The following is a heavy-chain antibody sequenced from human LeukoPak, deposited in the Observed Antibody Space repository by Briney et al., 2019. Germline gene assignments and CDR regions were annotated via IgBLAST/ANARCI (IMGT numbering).Heavy chain of an antibody. J-gene: IGHJ4*02. V-gene: IGHV4-34*01. CDR3: ASWGSSTSSFDY. Sequence: SETLSLTCTVSGGSISSYYWSWIRQPPGKGLEWIGEINHSGSTNYNPSLKSRVTISVDTSKNQFSLKLSSVTAADTAVYYCASWGSSTSSFDYWGQGTLVTVSS. CDR1: GGSISSYY. CDR2: INHSGST. D-gene: IGHD2-2*01.